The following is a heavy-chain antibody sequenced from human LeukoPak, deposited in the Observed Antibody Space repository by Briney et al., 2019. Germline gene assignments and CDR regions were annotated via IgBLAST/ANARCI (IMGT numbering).Heavy chain of an antibody. D-gene: IGHD6-13*01. CDR2: ISYDGSNK. V-gene: IGHV3-30*18. CDR1: GFTFSSYG. CDR3: AKDKGSSRYYYYGMDV. Sequence: GGSLRLSCAASGFTFSSYGMHWVRQAPGKGLEWVAVISYDGSNKYYADSVKGRFTISRDNSKNTLYLQMNSPRAEDTAVYYCAKDKGSSRYYYYGMDVWGQGTTVTVSS. J-gene: IGHJ6*02.